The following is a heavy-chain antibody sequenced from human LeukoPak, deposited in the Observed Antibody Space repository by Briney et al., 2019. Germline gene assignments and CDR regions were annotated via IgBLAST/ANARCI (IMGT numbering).Heavy chain of an antibody. CDR2: ISAYNGNT. V-gene: IGHV1-18*01. J-gene: IGHJ5*02. CDR1: GYTFTSYG. D-gene: IGHD3-10*01. CDR3: ARGGSWGAMVRGVIMSYVDP. Sequence: ASVKVSCKASGYTFTSYGISWVRQAPGQGLEWMGWISAYNGNTNYAQKLQGRVTMTTDTPTSTAYMELRSLRSDDTAVYYCARGGSWGAMVRGVIMSYVDPWGQGTLVTVSS.